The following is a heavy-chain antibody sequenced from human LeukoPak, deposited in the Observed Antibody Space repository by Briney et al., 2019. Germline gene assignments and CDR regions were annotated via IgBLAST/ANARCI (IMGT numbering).Heavy chain of an antibody. J-gene: IGHJ4*02. CDR2: ISGSGGSA. CDR3: AKGGGAYYSDSSTYSAPFEH. D-gene: IGHD3-22*01. CDR1: GFTFTSYA. Sequence: GGSLRLSCAASGFTFTSYAMSWVRQTPGRGLEWVSGISGSGGSAYYADPVNGRFTISRDNSKNTLYLQMNSLRAEDTAVYYCAKGGGAYYSDSSTYSAPFEHWGQGTLVTVSS. V-gene: IGHV3-23*01.